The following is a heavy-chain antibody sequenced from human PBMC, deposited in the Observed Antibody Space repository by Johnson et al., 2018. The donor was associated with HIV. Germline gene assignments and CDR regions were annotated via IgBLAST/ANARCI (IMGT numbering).Heavy chain of an antibody. CDR1: GFSFSDYY. J-gene: IGHJ3*02. CDR2: ISSSGSII. V-gene: IGHV3-11*04. CDR3: ARAVDILAGPDALDI. D-gene: IGHD3-9*01. Sequence: QVQLVESGGGLVQPGGSLRLSCAASGFSFSDYYMSWIRQAPGKGLEWLSHISSSGSIIYYAASVKGRFTISRDNSKNTLYLQMNSLRAEDTAVYYCARAVDILAGPDALDIWGQGTLVTVSS.